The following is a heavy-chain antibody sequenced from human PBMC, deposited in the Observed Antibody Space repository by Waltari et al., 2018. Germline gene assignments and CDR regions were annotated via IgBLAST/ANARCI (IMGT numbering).Heavy chain of an antibody. CDR3: AGDTAKSGGLD. V-gene: IGHV1-69*15. CDR2: IIPIFGTA. Sequence: WMGRIIPIFGTANYAQKFQGRVTITADESTSTAYMELSSLRSEDTAVYYCAGDTAKSGGLDWGQGTLVTVSS. D-gene: IGHD5-18*01. J-gene: IGHJ4*02.